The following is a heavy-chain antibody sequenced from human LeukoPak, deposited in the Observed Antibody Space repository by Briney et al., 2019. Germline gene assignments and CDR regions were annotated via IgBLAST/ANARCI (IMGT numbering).Heavy chain of an antibody. CDR2: ISSSGSTI. V-gene: IGHV3-48*03. CDR1: GFTFSSYE. CDR3: ARDRYDFWSGYGGYFDY. D-gene: IGHD3-3*01. Sequence: GGSLRLSCAASGFTFSSYEMNWVRQAPGKGREWVSYISSSGSTIYYADSVKGRFTISRDNAKNSLYLQMNSLRAQDTAVYYCARDRYDFWSGYGGYFDYWGQGTLVTVSS. J-gene: IGHJ4*02.